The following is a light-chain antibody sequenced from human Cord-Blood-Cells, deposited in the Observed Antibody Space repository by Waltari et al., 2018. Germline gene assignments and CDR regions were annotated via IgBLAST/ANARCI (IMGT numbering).Light chain of an antibody. CDR1: QSVSSY. Sequence: EIVLTQSPATLSLSPGERATLSCRASQSVSSYLAWYQQKPGQGPRLLIYEASNGATGIPARLSGSGSGTDFTLTISSLEPEDFAVYFCQQRSNWPPLTFGGGTKVEIK. V-gene: IGKV3-11*01. CDR2: EAS. CDR3: QQRSNWPPLT. J-gene: IGKJ4*01.